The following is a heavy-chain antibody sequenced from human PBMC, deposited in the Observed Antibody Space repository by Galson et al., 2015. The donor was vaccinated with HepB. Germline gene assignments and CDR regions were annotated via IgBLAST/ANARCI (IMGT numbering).Heavy chain of an antibody. J-gene: IGHJ4*02. Sequence: SLRLSCAASGSTFTMSWMSWVRQAPGKGLEWVAMIRHDETEMYYVDSVKGRFTISRGNAKNSLHLQMNSLRVEDTAMYYCALLDTATAWASGGIWGQGTLATVSS. V-gene: IGHV3-7*01. D-gene: IGHD5-18*01. CDR1: GSTFTMSW. CDR2: IRHDETEM. CDR3: ALLDTATAWASGGI.